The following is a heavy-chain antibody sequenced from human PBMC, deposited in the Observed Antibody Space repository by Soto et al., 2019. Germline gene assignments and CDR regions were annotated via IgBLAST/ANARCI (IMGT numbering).Heavy chain of an antibody. J-gene: IGHJ6*02. CDR1: GGSISSGGYF. D-gene: IGHD6-6*01. CDR3: ASEGAAPYYYYGMDV. CDR2: IYYSGST. V-gene: IGHV4-31*03. Sequence: QVQLQESGPGLVKPSQTLSLTCTVSGGSISSGGYFWSWIRQHPGKGLEWIGFIYYSGSTYYNPSLKSRSTSSVDTSKNQLSLQLSSVTAADTAVYYCASEGAAPYYYYGMDVWGHGTTVTVSS.